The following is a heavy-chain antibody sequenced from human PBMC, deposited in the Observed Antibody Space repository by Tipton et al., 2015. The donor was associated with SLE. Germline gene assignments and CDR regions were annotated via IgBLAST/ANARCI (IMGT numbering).Heavy chain of an antibody. CDR2: IYYSGST. J-gene: IGHJ3*02. CDR3: ARVGSGWYTSAFDI. CDR1: GGSVSSCSYY. D-gene: IGHD6-19*01. Sequence: TLSLTCTVSGGSVSSCSYYWSWIRQPPGKGLEWIGYIYYSGSTNYNPSLKSRVTISIDTSKNQFSLKLSSVTAADTAVYYCARVGSGWYTSAFDIWGQGTSVTGSS. V-gene: IGHV4-61*01.